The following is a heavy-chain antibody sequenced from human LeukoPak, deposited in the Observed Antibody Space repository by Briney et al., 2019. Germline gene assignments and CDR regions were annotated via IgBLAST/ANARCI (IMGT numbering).Heavy chain of an antibody. Sequence: SETLSLTCAAYGGSFSGYYWSWIRQPPGKGLEWIGEINHSGSTNYNPSLKSRVSISGDTSKKHLSLKLTSVTAADTAVYYCARGYWFDPWGQGTLVTVSS. CDR1: GGSFSGYY. J-gene: IGHJ5*02. V-gene: IGHV4-34*01. CDR3: ARGYWFDP. CDR2: INHSGST.